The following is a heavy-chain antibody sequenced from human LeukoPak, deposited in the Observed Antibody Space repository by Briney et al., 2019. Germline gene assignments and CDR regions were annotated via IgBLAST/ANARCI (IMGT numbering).Heavy chain of an antibody. J-gene: IGHJ4*02. CDR1: GYTFTSYG. V-gene: IGHV1-18*01. Sequence: ASVKVSCKASGYTFTSYGISWVRQAPGQGLEWMGWISAYNGNTNYAQKLQGRGTMTTDTSTSTANMEGRGLRSEHTAGYYFAEGAGLNPGGGPFDYWGQGTLVTVSS. D-gene: IGHD3-16*01. CDR3: AEGAGLNPGGGPFDY. CDR2: ISAYNGNT.